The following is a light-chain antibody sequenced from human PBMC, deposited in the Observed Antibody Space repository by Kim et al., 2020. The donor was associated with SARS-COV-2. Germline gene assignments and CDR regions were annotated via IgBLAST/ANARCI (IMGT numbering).Light chain of an antibody. J-gene: IGLJ3*02. CDR3: ATWDDSRSGWV. V-gene: IGLV1-44*01. CDR1: SSNIGSRA. CDR2: SDN. Sequence: ELTQPPSASGTPGQRVTISCSGSSSNIGSRAVNWYQHVPGTAPRLLIHSDNERPSGVPDRFSGSKSGTSASLATSGLQSEDETDYYCATWDDSRSGWVFGGGTQLTVL.